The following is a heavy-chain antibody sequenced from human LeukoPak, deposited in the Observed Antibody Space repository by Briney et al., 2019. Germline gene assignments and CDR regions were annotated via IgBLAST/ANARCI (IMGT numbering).Heavy chain of an antibody. CDR1: GFTFSSYA. J-gene: IGHJ5*02. CDR2: ISYDGSNK. CDR3: ARDEPGYSYGRAPNWFDP. Sequence: GRFLRLSCAAPGFTFSSYAMHWVRQAPGKGLEWVAVISYDGSNKYYADSVKGRFTISRDNSKNTLYLQMNSLRAEDTAVYYCARDEPGYSYGRAPNWFDPWGQGTLVTVSS. D-gene: IGHD5-18*01. V-gene: IGHV3-30*04.